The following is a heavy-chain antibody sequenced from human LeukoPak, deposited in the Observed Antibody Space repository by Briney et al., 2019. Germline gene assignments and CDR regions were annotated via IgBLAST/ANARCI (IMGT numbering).Heavy chain of an antibody. CDR1: GFTVSSNY. J-gene: IGHJ3*02. D-gene: IGHD3-10*01. Sequence: GGSLTLSCAASGFTVSSNYMSWLRQAPGEGLEWVSVIYSGGSTYYADYVKGRFTISRDNSKNTLYLQMNSLRAEDTAVYYCASTVRGGVGVDAFDIWGQGTMVTVSS. CDR2: IYSGGST. CDR3: ASTVRGGVGVDAFDI. V-gene: IGHV3-66*01.